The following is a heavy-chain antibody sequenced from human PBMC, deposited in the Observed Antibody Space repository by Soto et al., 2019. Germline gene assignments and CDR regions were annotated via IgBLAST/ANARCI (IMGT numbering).Heavy chain of an antibody. CDR3: ARDLPTGTPPPYFDY. Sequence: EVQLVESGGGSVQPGGSLRLSCAASGFIFSNYWMHWVRQSPGKGLVWVSRIHRDDSTAGYADSVKGRFTISRDNAKNMLYLQMNSLRAEDTAVYYCARDLPTGTPPPYFDYWGQGILVTVSS. CDR2: IHRDDSTA. V-gene: IGHV3-74*01. J-gene: IGHJ4*02. D-gene: IGHD1-1*01. CDR1: GFIFSNYW.